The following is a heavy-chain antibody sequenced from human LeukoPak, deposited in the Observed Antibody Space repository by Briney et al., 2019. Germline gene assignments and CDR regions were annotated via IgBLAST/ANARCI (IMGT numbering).Heavy chain of an antibody. Sequence: PGGSLRLSCAASGFTFSSYAMSWVRQAPGKGLEWVSAISGSGGSTYYADSVKGRFTISRDNSKNTLYLQMNSLRAEDTAVYYCAKSGYSSSWYLWDFDYWGQGTLVTVSS. CDR3: AKSGYSSSWYLWDFDY. J-gene: IGHJ4*02. D-gene: IGHD6-13*01. CDR2: ISGSGGST. CDR1: GFTFSSYA. V-gene: IGHV3-23*01.